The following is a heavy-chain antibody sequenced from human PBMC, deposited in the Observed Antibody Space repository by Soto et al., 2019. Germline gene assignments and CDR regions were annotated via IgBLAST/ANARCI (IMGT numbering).Heavy chain of an antibody. J-gene: IGHJ6*02. D-gene: IGHD3-10*01. Sequence: QVQLVQSGAEVKKPGSSVKVSCKASGGTFSSYAISWVRQAPGQGLEWMGGIIPIFGTANYAQKFQGRVTITADESTSTAYMELSSLRAEDTAVYYCARAEFPKGTAISGSYFSYYYGMDVWGQGTTVTVS. CDR3: ARAEFPKGTAISGSYFSYYYGMDV. V-gene: IGHV1-69*01. CDR1: GGTFSSYA. CDR2: IIPIFGTA.